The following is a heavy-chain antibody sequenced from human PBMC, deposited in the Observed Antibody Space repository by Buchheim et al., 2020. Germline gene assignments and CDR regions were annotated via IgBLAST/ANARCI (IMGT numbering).Heavy chain of an antibody. J-gene: IGHJ4*02. CDR2: ISSSGSTI. CDR1: GSTFSSYE. Sequence: EVQLVESGGGLVQPGGSLRLSCAASGSTFSSYEMNWVRQAPGKGLEWVSYISSSGSTIYYADSVKGRFTISRDNAKNSLYLQMNSLRAEDTAVYYCARVPYYDYVWGSYRTFDYWGQGTL. CDR3: ARVPYYDYVWGSYRTFDY. D-gene: IGHD3-16*02. V-gene: IGHV3-48*03.